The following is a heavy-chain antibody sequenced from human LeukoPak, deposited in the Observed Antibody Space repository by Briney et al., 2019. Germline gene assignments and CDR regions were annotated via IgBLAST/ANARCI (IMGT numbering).Heavy chain of an antibody. D-gene: IGHD3-22*01. Sequence: KPSETLSLTCTVSGGSISSYYWSWIRQPPGKGLEWIGSIYYSGSTYYNPSLKSRVTISVDTSKNQFSLKLSSVTAADTAVYYCARHGVLIYYYDSSGYSFFDYWGQGTLVTVSS. CDR3: ARHGVLIYYYDSSGYSFFDY. J-gene: IGHJ4*02. CDR2: IYYSGST. CDR1: GGSISSYY. V-gene: IGHV4-39*01.